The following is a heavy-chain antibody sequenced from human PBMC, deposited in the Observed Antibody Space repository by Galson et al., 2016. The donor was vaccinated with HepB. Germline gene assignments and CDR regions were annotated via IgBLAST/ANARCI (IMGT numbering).Heavy chain of an antibody. Sequence: TLSLTCAVYGASFSGYYWSWIRQPPGKGLEWIGEINHSGSTYYNPSLRSRVTISIDTSKKQFSVKLYSVTAADTAVYYCARGRGFKQLQIAYWGQGTLVTVSS. CDR3: ARGRGFKQLQIAY. J-gene: IGHJ4*02. CDR1: GASFSGYY. D-gene: IGHD1-1*01. CDR2: INHSGST. V-gene: IGHV4-34*01.